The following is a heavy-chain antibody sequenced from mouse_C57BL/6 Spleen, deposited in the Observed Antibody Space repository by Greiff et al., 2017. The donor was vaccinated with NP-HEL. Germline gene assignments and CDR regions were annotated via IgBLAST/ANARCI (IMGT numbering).Heavy chain of an antibody. CDR2: IYPGSGST. Sequence: QVQLQQPGAELVKPGASVKISCKASGYTFTSYWITWVKQRPGQGLEWIGDIYPGSGSTNYNEKFKSKATLTVDTSSSKAYMQLSSLTSEDSAVYYCASVHYSGSSPCYFGYWGQGTTLTVSS. CDR1: GYTFTSYW. J-gene: IGHJ2*01. V-gene: IGHV1-55*01. CDR3: ASVHYSGSSPCYFGY. D-gene: IGHD1-1*01.